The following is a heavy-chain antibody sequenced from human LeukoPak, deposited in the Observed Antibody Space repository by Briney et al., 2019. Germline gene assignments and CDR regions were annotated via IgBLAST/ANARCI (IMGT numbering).Heavy chain of an antibody. J-gene: IGHJ4*02. D-gene: IGHD5-18*01. CDR1: GFTFSSYG. Sequence: GRSLRLSCAASGFTFSSYGMHWVRQAPGKGLEWVAVIWYDGSNKYYADSVKGRFTISRDNSKNTLYLQMNSLRAEDTAVYYCAKDRRYSYGLVYWGQGTLVTVSS. CDR2: IWYDGSNK. V-gene: IGHV3-33*06. CDR3: AKDRRYSYGLVY.